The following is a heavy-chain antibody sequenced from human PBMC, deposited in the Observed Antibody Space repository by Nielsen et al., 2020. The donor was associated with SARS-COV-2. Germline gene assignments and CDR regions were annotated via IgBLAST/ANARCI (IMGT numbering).Heavy chain of an antibody. CDR2: IDPSDSYT. CDR3: ASVETRSYYGSGSYYYYGMDV. Sequence: GGSLRLSCKGSGYIFTSYWISWVRQMPGKGLEWMGRIDPSDSYTNYSPSFQGHVTISADKSISTAYLQWSSLKASDTAMYYCASVETRSYYGSGSYYYYGMDVWGQGTTVTVSS. D-gene: IGHD3-10*01. J-gene: IGHJ6*02. CDR1: GYIFTSYW. V-gene: IGHV5-10-1*01.